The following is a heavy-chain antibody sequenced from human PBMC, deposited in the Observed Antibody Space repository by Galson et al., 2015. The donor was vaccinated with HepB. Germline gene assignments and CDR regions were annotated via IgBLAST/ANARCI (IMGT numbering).Heavy chain of an antibody. V-gene: IGHV3-23*01. CDR2: INGSGGDT. D-gene: IGHD3-10*01. Sequence: SLRLSCAASGFTFSSYGMNWVRQAPGKGPEWVSIINGSGGDTYYADSVKGRFTISRDNSKNTLYLQMSSLRSDDTAVYYCARDLVALGFGELHPWGQGTLVTVSS. J-gene: IGHJ5*02. CDR3: ARDLVALGFGELHP. CDR1: GFTFSSYG.